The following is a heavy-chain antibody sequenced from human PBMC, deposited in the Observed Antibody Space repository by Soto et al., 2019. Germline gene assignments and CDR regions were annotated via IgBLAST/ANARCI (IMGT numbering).Heavy chain of an antibody. V-gene: IGHV6-1*01. Sequence: PSQTLSLTCAISGDSVSSNSAAWNWIRQSPSRGLEWLGRTYYRSKWYNDYAVSVKSRITINPDTSKNQFSLQLNSVTPEDTAVYYCARVGRRNRDSVQEVLCVVWCTKDRAESS. D-gene: IGHD2-21*02. CDR1: GDSVSSNSAA. CDR3: ARVGRRNRDSVQEVLCVVWCTKDRAESS. CDR2: TYYRSKWYN. J-gene: IGHJ1*01.